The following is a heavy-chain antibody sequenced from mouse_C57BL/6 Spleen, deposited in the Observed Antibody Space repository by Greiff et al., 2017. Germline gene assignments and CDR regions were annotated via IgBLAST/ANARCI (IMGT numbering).Heavy chain of an antibody. CDR1: GYTFTDYE. J-gene: IGHJ1*03. CDR2: IDPETGGT. CDR3: TSAYGSSYGYFEG. V-gene: IGHV1-15*01. Sequence: VQVVESGAELVRPGASVTLSCKASGYTFTDYEMHWVKQTPVHGLEWIGAIDPETGGTAYNQKFKGKAILTADKSSSTAYMELRSLTSEDAAVYYCTSAYGSSYGYFEGWGTGTTVTVAS. D-gene: IGHD1-1*01.